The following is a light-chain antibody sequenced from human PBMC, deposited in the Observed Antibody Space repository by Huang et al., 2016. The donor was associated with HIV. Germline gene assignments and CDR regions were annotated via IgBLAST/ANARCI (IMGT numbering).Light chain of an antibody. J-gene: IGKJ2*01. V-gene: IGKV3-15*01. Sequence: EIIMTQSPATLSLSPGEGASLSCRANQSVATNLAWYLHRPGQRPRILIFGASTRAAGLPGRFRGSGSGTQFTLTVSGLQSEDFAVYYCQQYHNWPYTFGQGTKLEI. CDR2: GAS. CDR1: QSVATN. CDR3: QQYHNWPYT.